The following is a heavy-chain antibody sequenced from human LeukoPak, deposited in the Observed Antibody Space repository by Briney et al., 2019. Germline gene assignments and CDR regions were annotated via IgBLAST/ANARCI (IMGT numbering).Heavy chain of an antibody. J-gene: IGHJ6*03. Sequence: SETLSLTCTVSGGSISSSSYYWGWIRQPPGKGLEWIGSIYYSGSTYYNPSLKSRVTISVDTSKNQFSLKLSSVTAADTAVYYCAREYYDSSGYPPFNYYYMDVWGKGTTVTVSS. CDR1: GGSISSSSYY. CDR3: AREYYDSSGYPPFNYYYMDV. D-gene: IGHD3-22*01. V-gene: IGHV4-39*07. CDR2: IYYSGST.